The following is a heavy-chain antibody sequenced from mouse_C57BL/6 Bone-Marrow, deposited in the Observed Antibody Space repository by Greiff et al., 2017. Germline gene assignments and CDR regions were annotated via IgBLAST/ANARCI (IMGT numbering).Heavy chain of an antibody. CDR1: GFTFSDAW. V-gene: IGHV6-6*01. CDR3: SRWLLRSHWYFDV. D-gene: IGHD2-3*01. CDR2: IRNKANNTAT. J-gene: IGHJ1*03. Sequence: EVKVVESGGGLVQPGGSMKLSCAASGFTFSDAWMDWVRQSPEKGLEWVAEIRNKANNTATYYAESVKGRFTISRDASKSSVYLQMNSLRAEDTGIDYCSRWLLRSHWYFDVWGTGTTVTVSS.